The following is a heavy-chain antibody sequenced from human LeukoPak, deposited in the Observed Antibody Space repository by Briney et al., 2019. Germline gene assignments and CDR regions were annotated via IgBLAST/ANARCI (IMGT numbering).Heavy chain of an antibody. V-gene: IGHV3-23*01. CDR1: GFTFSSYA. Sequence: GGSLRLSCAASGFTFSSYAMSWVRQAPGKGLEWVSVVSESGDITHYAESVRGRFTISRDNSKNTLYLEMNRLRSDDTAIYYCAKDIAQGYTFGTIEEDYWGQGTLVTVAS. D-gene: IGHD5-12*01. CDR3: AKDIAQGYTFGTIEEDY. CDR2: VSESGDIT. J-gene: IGHJ4*02.